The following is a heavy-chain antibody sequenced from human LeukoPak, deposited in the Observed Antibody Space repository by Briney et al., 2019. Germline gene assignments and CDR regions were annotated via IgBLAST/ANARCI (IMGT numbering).Heavy chain of an antibody. CDR2: IKQDGSEK. CDR3: ARYAETYCSAGTCYPDNWFDP. J-gene: IGHJ5*02. D-gene: IGHD2-15*01. CDR1: GFTFSRYW. V-gene: IGHV3-7*01. Sequence: AGSLRLSCAASGFTFSRYWMTWVRQAPGKGLEWVANIKQDGSEKYYVDSVKGRFTISRDNAKNSLYLQVNSLRAEDTAVYYCARYAETYCSAGTCYPDNWFDPWGQGTLVAVSS.